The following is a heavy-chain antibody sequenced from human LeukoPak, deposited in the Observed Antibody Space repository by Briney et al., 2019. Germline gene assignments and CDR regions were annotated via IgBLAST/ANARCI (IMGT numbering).Heavy chain of an antibody. Sequence: ASVKVSCKASGYTFTSYDINWVRQATGQGLEWMGWISAYNGNTNYAQKLQGRVTMTTDTSTSTAYMELRSLRSDDTAVYYCARDLDYYDSSGYSGSGYTYWGQGTLVTVSS. CDR3: ARDLDYYDSSGYSGSGYTY. D-gene: IGHD3-22*01. V-gene: IGHV1-18*01. CDR2: ISAYNGNT. J-gene: IGHJ4*02. CDR1: GYTFTSYD.